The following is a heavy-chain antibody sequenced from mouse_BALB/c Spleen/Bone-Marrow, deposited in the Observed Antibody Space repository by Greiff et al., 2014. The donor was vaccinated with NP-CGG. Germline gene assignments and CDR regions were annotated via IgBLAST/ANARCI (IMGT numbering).Heavy chain of an antibody. CDR3: AREGVYYGNPYWYFDV. CDR2: IRNKANGYTT. Sequence: EVKLMESGGGLVRPGGSLRLSCATSGFTFTDYYMSWVRQPPGKALEWLGFIRNKANGYTTEYGASVKGRFTISRDNSQSILYLQMNTLRAEDSATYYCAREGVYYGNPYWYFDVWGAGTTVTVSS. V-gene: IGHV7-3*02. J-gene: IGHJ1*01. CDR1: GFTFTDYY. D-gene: IGHD2-1*01.